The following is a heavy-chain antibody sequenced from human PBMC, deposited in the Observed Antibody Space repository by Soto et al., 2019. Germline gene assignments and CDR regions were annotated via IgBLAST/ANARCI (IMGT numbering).Heavy chain of an antibody. J-gene: IGHJ4*02. V-gene: IGHV3-11*05. Sequence: QVQLVESGGGLVKPGGSLRLSCAASGFTFSDYYMSWIRQAPGKGLEWVSYISSSSSYTNYADSVKGRFTLSRDNAKNSLYLQTNSLRAEDTAVYYCARDGSGWYVDYWGQGTLVTVSS. CDR2: ISSSSSYT. D-gene: IGHD6-19*01. CDR1: GFTFSDYY. CDR3: ARDGSGWYVDY.